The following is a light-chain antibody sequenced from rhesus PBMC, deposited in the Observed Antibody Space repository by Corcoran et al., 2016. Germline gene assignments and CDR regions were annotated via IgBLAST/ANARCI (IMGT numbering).Light chain of an antibody. J-gene: IGKJ4*01. CDR3: QQHSNWPLT. CDR2: AAS. CDR1: QSVTSS. Sequence: DIVLTQSPVTLSLSPGERATLSCRASQSVTSSLAWYQQKPGQVPRLLLYAASSRATGTPCRFSGSGSGTDFTLTISSLETEDFAVYYCQQHSNWPLTFGGGTKVEIK. V-gene: IGKV3-42*03.